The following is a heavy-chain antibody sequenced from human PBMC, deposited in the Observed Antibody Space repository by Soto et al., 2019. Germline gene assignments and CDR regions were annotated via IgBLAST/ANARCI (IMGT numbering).Heavy chain of an antibody. Sequence: GGSLRLSCAASGFTFSNAWMNWVRQAPGKGLEWVGRIKSKTDGGTTDYAAPVKGRFPISRDDSKNTLYLQMNSLTTEDTAVYYCTTRISRPSSTAAYYYGMDVWGQGTTVTVSS. CDR2: IKSKTDGGTT. CDR3: TTRISRPSSTAAYYYGMDV. J-gene: IGHJ6*02. D-gene: IGHD4-4*01. V-gene: IGHV3-15*07. CDR1: GFTFSNAW.